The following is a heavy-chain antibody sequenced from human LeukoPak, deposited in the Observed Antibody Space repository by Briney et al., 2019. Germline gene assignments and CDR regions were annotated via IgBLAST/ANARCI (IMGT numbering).Heavy chain of an antibody. D-gene: IGHD1-20*01. V-gene: IGHV3-7*01. CDR3: VPLNWNPPGDFDR. CDR1: GFTFSSSS. J-gene: IGHJ4*02. CDR2: IKDDGSDI. Sequence: GGSLRLSCAASGFTFSSSSMNWVRQAPGKGLEWVANIKDDGSDIYYVDSVKGRFSISKDNAKNSLYLQMNSLRVEDTAVYYCVPLNWNPPGDFDRWGQGTLVTVSS.